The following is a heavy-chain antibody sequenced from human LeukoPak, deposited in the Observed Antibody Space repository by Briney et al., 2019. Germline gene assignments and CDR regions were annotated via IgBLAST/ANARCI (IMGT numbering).Heavy chain of an antibody. CDR1: GFTFSTYW. CDR3: ARDPSAVAGFFDY. J-gene: IGHJ4*02. Sequence: GGSLRLSCAASGFTFSTYWMHWVRQAPGKGLVWVSRIETDGSSTSYADSVKGRFTISRNNAKNTLYLQMNSLRAEDTAVYYCARDPSAVAGFFDYWGQGTLVTVSS. D-gene: IGHD6-19*01. V-gene: IGHV3-74*01. CDR2: IETDGSST.